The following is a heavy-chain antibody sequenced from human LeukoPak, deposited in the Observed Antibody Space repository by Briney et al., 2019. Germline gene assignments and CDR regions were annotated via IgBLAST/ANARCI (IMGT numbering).Heavy chain of an antibody. Sequence: SETLSLTCSVSDGSITNYHWGWVRQPPGKGLEWIGCISDSGSTNYNPSLKSRVTISVDTSKNQFSLKLNSVTAADTAVYYCARAYGSFDYWGQGTLVTVSS. D-gene: IGHD3-10*01. V-gene: IGHV4-59*08. CDR1: DGSITNYH. CDR3: ARAYGSFDY. CDR2: ISDSGST. J-gene: IGHJ4*02.